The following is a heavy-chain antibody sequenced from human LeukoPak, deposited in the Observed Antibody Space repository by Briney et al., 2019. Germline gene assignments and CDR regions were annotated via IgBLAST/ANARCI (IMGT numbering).Heavy chain of an antibody. Sequence: GGSLRLSCAASGFTFSDYSMNWVRQAPGKGLEWVSAISGSGGSTYYADSVKGRFTISRDNSKNTLYLQMNSLRAEDTAVYYCAKDVKSYYDSSGYYHFDYWGQGTLVTVSS. CDR1: GFTFSDYS. CDR2: ISGSGGST. D-gene: IGHD3-22*01. CDR3: AKDVKSYYDSSGYYHFDY. J-gene: IGHJ4*02. V-gene: IGHV3-23*01.